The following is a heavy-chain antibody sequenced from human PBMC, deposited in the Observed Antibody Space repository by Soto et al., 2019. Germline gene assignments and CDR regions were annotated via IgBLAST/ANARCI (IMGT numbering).Heavy chain of an antibody. D-gene: IGHD2-2*01. CDR2: IYYSGST. CDR3: ARDEGYCISTGCQRYGFDP. V-gene: IGHV4-31*03. J-gene: IGHJ5*02. CDR1: GGSISSGGYY. Sequence: QVQLQESGPGLVKPSQTLSLTCTVSGGSISSGGYYWSWIRQHPGKGLEWIGYIYYSGSTYYNPSLKSRVTISVDTSKNQFSLKRSSVTAADTAVYYCARDEGYCISTGCQRYGFDPWGQGTLVTVSS.